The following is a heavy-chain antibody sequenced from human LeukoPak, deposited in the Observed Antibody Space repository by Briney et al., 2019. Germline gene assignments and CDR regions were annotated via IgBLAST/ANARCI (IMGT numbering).Heavy chain of an antibody. J-gene: IGHJ6*03. Sequence: PGGSLRLSCAASGFTFSSYWMNWVRQAPGKGLEWVANIKQDGSEKYYVDSVKGRFTISRDNAKNSLYLQMNSLRAEDTAVYYCARAAGHNYYYYMDVWGKGTTVTVSS. CDR3: ARAAGHNYYYYMDV. D-gene: IGHD2-21*01. CDR2: IKQDGSEK. CDR1: GFTFSSYW. V-gene: IGHV3-7*01.